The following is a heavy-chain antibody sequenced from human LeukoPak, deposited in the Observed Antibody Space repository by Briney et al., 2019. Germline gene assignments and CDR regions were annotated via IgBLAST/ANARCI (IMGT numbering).Heavy chain of an antibody. CDR3: ARVVSSYYDILTGYSNWLDP. Sequence: PSETLSLTCTVSGGSISSHYWNWIRQPPGKGLEWIGYIYNSGSTNYNPSLKSRVTISVDTSTNGFSLTLSSVTAADTAVYYCARVVSSYYDILTGYSNWLDPWGQGTLVIVSS. V-gene: IGHV4-59*11. CDR2: IYNSGST. D-gene: IGHD3-9*01. CDR1: GGSISSHY. J-gene: IGHJ5*02.